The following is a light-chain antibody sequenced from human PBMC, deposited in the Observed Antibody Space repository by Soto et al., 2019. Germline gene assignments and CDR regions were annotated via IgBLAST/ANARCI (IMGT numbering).Light chain of an antibody. CDR1: QTISTW. Sequence: IQMTQSPSTLSASVGDRVTFTCRASQTISTWLAWYQQKPGEAPKLLIYKASTLEVGVPSRFSASGSGTEFTLTINTLQPADFATYYCQQYNSYPLTFGQGTKV. V-gene: IGKV1-5*03. CDR2: KAS. J-gene: IGKJ1*01. CDR3: QQYNSYPLT.